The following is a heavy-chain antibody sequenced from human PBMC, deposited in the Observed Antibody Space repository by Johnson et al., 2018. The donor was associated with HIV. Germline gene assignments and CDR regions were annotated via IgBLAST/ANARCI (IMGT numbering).Heavy chain of an antibody. V-gene: IGHV3-30*04. Sequence: QVQLVESGGGVVQPGRSLRLSCGASGFTLRSYAMHWVRQAPGKGLEWVAVISYDESNKYYVDSVKGRFTISRDNSKNTLYLQMNSLRAEDTAVYYCARDRAYYDFWSGDPENYDAFDIWGPGTLVTVSS. CDR2: ISYDESNK. D-gene: IGHD3-3*01. CDR1: GFTLRSYA. J-gene: IGHJ3*02. CDR3: ARDRAYYDFWSGDPENYDAFDI.